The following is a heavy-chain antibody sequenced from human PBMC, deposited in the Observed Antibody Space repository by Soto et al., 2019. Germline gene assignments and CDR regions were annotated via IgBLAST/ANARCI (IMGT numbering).Heavy chain of an antibody. V-gene: IGHV3-11*01. D-gene: IGHD4-17*01. CDR3: ARGVLQGPGGFNP. Sequence: GVSLRLPCSPSGIPFCHYYKSWIRQIPGLGLGXVPXXCXXGXTXXXAXXVKSRFTIPRDNAKNSLYLQKNSLRAEKTAVYYGARGVLQGPGGFNPWRQGTLVTVSS. CDR1: GIPFCHYY. CDR2: XCXXGXTX. J-gene: IGHJ5*02.